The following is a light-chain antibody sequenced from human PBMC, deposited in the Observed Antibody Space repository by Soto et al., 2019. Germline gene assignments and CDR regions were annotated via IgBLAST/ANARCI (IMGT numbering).Light chain of an antibody. CDR3: SSFTTITPWV. CDR1: SSDVGAYNY. Sequence: QSALTQPASVSGSPGQSIIISCTGTSSDVGAYNYVSWYQQHPGRAPKLLIYEVSYRPSGVSNRFSGSKSGNTASLTISGLQAEDEADYYCSSFTTITPWVFRRGTQLTVL. J-gene: IGLJ3*02. CDR2: EVS. V-gene: IGLV2-14*01.